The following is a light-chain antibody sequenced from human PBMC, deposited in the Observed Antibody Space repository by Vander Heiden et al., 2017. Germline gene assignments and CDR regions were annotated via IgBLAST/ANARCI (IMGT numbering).Light chain of an antibody. CDR2: DAS. CDR1: QSITRY. CDR3: QQRGNWPLT. Sequence: ETVLTPSPATLALSPGDRATISCRASQSITRYLAWYQQKAGQAPRLLIYDASNRATGIPDRISGSGSGTDFTLTISSLEPEDFAVYYCQQRGNWPLTFGGGTTVEI. J-gene: IGKJ4*01. V-gene: IGKV3-11*01.